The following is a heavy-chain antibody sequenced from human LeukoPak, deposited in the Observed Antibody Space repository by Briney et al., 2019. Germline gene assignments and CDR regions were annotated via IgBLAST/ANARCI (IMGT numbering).Heavy chain of an antibody. CDR1: GFTVSSNY. Sequence: GGSLRLSCAASGFTVSSNYMSWVRQAPGKGLEWVSVIYSGGSTYYADPVKGRFTISRDNSKNTLYLQMNSLRAEDTAVYYCAKDHYYDSSGYYLRNQPQYGMDVWGQGTTVTVSS. D-gene: IGHD3-22*01. CDR2: IYSGGST. CDR3: AKDHYYDSSGYYLRNQPQYGMDV. J-gene: IGHJ6*02. V-gene: IGHV3-53*01.